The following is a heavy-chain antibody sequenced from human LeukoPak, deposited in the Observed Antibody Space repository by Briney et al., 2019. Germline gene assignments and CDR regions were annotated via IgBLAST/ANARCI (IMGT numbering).Heavy chain of an antibody. Sequence: ASVKVSCKASGYTSTTYAIHWVRQAPGQGLQWMGWIGVGDGNTNYSQKFQGRVTLTRDTSASTAYMELTSLISEDTAVYYCARGYSGVVPAAHPDFWGQGTPVTVSS. V-gene: IGHV1-3*01. CDR1: GYTSTTYA. J-gene: IGHJ4*02. CDR3: ARGYSGVVPAAHPDF. CDR2: IGVGDGNT. D-gene: IGHD2-2*01.